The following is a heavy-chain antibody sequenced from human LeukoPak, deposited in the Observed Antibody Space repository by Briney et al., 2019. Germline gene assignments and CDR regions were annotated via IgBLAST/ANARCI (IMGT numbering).Heavy chain of an antibody. Sequence: SETLSLTCTVSGGSISSSSYYWGWIRLPPGKGLEWIGSIYYSGSTYYNPSLKSRVTISVDTSKNQFSLKLSSVTAADTAVYYCARPSRGFSSSWYPDYFDYWGQGTLVTVSS. J-gene: IGHJ4*02. V-gene: IGHV4-39*01. D-gene: IGHD6-13*01. CDR2: IYYSGST. CDR1: GGSISSSSYY. CDR3: ARPSRGFSSSWYPDYFDY.